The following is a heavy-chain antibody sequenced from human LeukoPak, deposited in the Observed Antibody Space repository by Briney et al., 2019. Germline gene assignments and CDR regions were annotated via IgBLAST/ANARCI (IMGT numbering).Heavy chain of an antibody. CDR2: INAGNGNT. D-gene: IGHD3-10*01. CDR1: GYTFTSYA. Sequence: ASVKVSCKASGYTFTSYAMHWVRQAPGQRLEWMGWINAGNGNTKYSQKFQGRVTITRDTSASTAYMVLSSLRSEDTAVYYCARGGSGSFYYYYGMDVWGKGTTVTVSS. V-gene: IGHV1-3*01. CDR3: ARGGSGSFYYYYGMDV. J-gene: IGHJ6*04.